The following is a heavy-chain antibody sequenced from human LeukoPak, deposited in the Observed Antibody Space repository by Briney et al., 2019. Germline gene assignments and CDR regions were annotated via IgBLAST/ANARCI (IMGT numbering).Heavy chain of an antibody. CDR1: GVSITSYY. Sequence: PSETLSLTCTVSGVSITSYYWSWVRQPPGRGLEWIGYIYYTGSTNYNPSLKGRVTISVDTSKNQFSLNLSSVTAADTAVYYCARGRIGGPKAPFDYWGQGTLVTVSS. J-gene: IGHJ4*02. CDR2: IYYTGST. V-gene: IGHV4-59*01. CDR3: ARGRIGGPKAPFDY. D-gene: IGHD3-16*01.